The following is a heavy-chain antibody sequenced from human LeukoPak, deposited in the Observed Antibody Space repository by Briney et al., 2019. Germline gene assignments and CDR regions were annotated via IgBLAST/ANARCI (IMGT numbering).Heavy chain of an antibody. V-gene: IGHV3-11*01. CDR3: ARAVVAGGWFDP. CDR1: GFTFSDYY. D-gene: IGHD2-15*01. CDR2: ISSSGSTI. Sequence: PGGSLRLSCAASGFTFSDYYMSWVRQAPGKGLEWVSYISSSGSTIYYADSVKGRFTISRDNAKNSLYLQMNSLRVEDTAVYYCARAVVAGGWFDPWGQGTLVTVSS. J-gene: IGHJ5*02.